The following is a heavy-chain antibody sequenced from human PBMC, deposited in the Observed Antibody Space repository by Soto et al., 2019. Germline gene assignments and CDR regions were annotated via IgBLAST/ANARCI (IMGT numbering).Heavy chain of an antibody. CDR1: GFTLSDHW. Sequence: VQLVESGGGLVQPGGSLRLSCGASGFTLSDHWMHWVRQRPGKGLVWVSRIYTTTNYADSVKGRFIISRDNAKNTLYLQMNGLRDEDTAVYYCLRGASGYGKFDYWGRGILVTVSS. CDR3: LRGASGYGKFDY. J-gene: IGHJ4*02. D-gene: IGHD5-12*01. V-gene: IGHV3-74*01. CDR2: IYTTT.